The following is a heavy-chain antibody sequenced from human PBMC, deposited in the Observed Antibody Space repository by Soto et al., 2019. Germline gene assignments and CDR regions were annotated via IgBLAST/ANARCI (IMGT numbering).Heavy chain of an antibody. D-gene: IGHD3-22*01. CDR2: IDPSDSYT. CDR1: GYSFTSYW. V-gene: IGHV5-10-1*01. J-gene: IGHJ6*02. Sequence: PGESLKISCKGSGYSFTSYWISWVRQMPGKGLEWMGRIDPSDSYTNYSPAFQGHVTISADKSISTAYLQWSSLKASDTAMYYCARCMYYYDSSGYLPLGYYYGMDVWGQGTTVTVSS. CDR3: ARCMYYYDSSGYLPLGYYYGMDV.